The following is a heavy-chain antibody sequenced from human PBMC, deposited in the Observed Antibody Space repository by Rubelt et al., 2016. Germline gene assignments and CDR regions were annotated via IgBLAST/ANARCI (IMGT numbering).Heavy chain of an antibody. J-gene: IGHJ5*02. CDR1: GGSISSSSYY. D-gene: IGHD3-10*01. Sequence: QLQLQESGPGLVKPSETLSLTCTVSGGSISSSSYYWGWIRQPPGKGLAWIGSIYYSGSTNYNPSLKSRVTISVDTSKNQFSRKLSSVTAADTAVYYCARCRYGSGSYYNWFDPWGQGTLVTVSS. CDR2: IYYSGST. CDR3: ARCRYGSGSYYNWFDP. V-gene: IGHV4-39*07.